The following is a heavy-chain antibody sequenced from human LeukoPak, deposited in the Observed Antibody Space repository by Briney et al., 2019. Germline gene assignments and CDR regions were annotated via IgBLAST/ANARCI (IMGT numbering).Heavy chain of an antibody. V-gene: IGHV4-30-4*01. Sequence: PSETLSLTCTVSGGSISSGDYYWSWIRQPPGKGLEWIGYIYYSGCTYYNPSLKSRVTISVDTSKNQFSLKLSSVTAADTAVYYCARGVHYDFWSGADFDYWGQGTLVTVSS. CDR2: IYYSGCT. CDR3: ARGVHYDFWSGADFDY. CDR1: GGSISSGDYY. D-gene: IGHD3-3*01. J-gene: IGHJ4*02.